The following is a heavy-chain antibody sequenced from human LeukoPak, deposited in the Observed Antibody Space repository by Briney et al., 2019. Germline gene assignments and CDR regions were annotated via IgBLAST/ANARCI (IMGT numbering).Heavy chain of an antibody. J-gene: IGHJ4*02. D-gene: IGHD3-22*01. V-gene: IGHV3-7*01. CDR2: IGQDGREK. CDR3: ARAPYYESSGPL. Sequence: GGSLRLSCAASGFTFSSYWMSWVRQAPGKGLEWVANIGQDGREKYYVESVQGRFTISRDNAKNSLYLQMNSLRVDDTAVYYCARAPYYESSGPLWGQGTLVTVSS. CDR1: GFTFSSYW.